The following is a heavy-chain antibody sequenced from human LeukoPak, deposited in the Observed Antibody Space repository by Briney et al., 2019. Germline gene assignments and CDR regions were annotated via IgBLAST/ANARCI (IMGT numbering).Heavy chain of an antibody. CDR3: TSSGTSGAGDFDY. CDR1: GITFRNAW. CDR2: IKSNIDGGTT. V-gene: IGHV3-15*01. Sequence: GGSLRLSCAASGITFRNAWMTWVRQAPGKGLEWVGRIKSNIDGGTTDYAAPVKGRFSISRDDSKTTLYLQMNSLETEDTAVYYCTSSGTSGAGDFDYWGQGTLVTVSS. J-gene: IGHJ4*02. D-gene: IGHD1-26*01.